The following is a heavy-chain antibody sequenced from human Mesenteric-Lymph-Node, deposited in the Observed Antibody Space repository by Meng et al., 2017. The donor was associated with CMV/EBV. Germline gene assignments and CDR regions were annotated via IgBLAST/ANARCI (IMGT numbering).Heavy chain of an antibody. V-gene: IGHV1-2*02. CDR2: INPNSGGT. D-gene: IGHD2-15*01. CDR1: GYTFTGYY. Sequence: ASVKVSCKASGYTFTGYYMHWVRQAPGQGLEWMGWINPNSGGTNYAQKFQGRVTMTRDTSISTVYMELSSLRSEDTAVYYCARAPAAATYNWFDPWGQGTLVTVSS. CDR3: ARAPAAATYNWFDP. J-gene: IGHJ5*02.